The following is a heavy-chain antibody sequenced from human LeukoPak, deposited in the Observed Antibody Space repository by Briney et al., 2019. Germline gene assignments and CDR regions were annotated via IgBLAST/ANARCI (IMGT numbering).Heavy chain of an antibody. J-gene: IGHJ4*02. CDR1: GFTFSNYW. V-gene: IGHV3-7*01. D-gene: IGHD1-26*01. CDR2: IKEDGSEK. Sequence: GSLRLSCAASGFTFSNYWMSWVRQAPGKGLEWVANIKEDGSEKYYADSVKGRFTISRDNTKNSLYLQLSYLRAEDTAVYYCARDSVLGGTKRESYFDYWGQGTLGTVSS. CDR3: ARDSVLGGTKRESYFDY.